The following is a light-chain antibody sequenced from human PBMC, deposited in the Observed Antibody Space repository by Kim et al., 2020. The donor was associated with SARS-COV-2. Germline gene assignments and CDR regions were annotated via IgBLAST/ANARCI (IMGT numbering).Light chain of an antibody. Sequence: QSALTQPPSASGSPGQSVTISCTGTSSDVGGYNYVSWYQQHPGKAPKLMIYEVSKRPSGVPDRFSGSKSGNTASLTVSGLQAEDEADYYCSSYAGSNPSCFGGGTQLTVL. CDR3: SSYAGSNPSC. J-gene: IGLJ2*01. CDR2: EVS. CDR1: SSDVGGYNY. V-gene: IGLV2-8*01.